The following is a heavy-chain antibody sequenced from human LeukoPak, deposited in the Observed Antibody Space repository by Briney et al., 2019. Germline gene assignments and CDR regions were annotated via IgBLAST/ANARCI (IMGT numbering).Heavy chain of an antibody. Sequence: SETLSLTCAVYGGSFSGYYWSWIRQHPGKGLEWIGYIYYSGSTYYNPSLKSRVTISVDTSKNQFSLKLSSVTAADTAVYYCARGYSGYPKNYYFDYWGQGTLVTVSS. J-gene: IGHJ4*02. V-gene: IGHV4-31*11. CDR2: IYYSGST. CDR3: ARGYSGYPKNYYFDY. D-gene: IGHD5-12*01. CDR1: GGSFSGYY.